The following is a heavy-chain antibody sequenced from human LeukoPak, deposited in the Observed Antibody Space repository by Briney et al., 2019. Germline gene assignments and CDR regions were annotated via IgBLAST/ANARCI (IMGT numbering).Heavy chain of an antibody. D-gene: IGHD3-22*01. V-gene: IGHV3-33*06. CDR2: IRHDGSHK. Sequence: PGGSLRLSCAASGFNFSNYGMYWVRQAPGKGLEWVAVIRHDGSHKYYADSVKGRFTVSRDNSKNTLYLQLNSLRAEDTALFYCAKASSGSPSCLNFWGQGTLVTVSS. CDR3: AKASSGSPSCLNF. J-gene: IGHJ4*02. CDR1: GFNFSNYG.